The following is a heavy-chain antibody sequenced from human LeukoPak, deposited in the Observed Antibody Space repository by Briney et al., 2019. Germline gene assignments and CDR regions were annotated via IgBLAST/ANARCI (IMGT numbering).Heavy chain of an antibody. J-gene: IGHJ5*02. CDR1: GGSFSGYY. CDR3: AKGAGPPWFDP. V-gene: IGHV4-59*10. D-gene: IGHD6-19*01. CDR2: ISSTGRT. Sequence: SETLSLTCAVYGGSFSGYYWSWIRQPPGKELEWIGRISSTGRTDYNPSLTSRVTISVDTSKNQFSMKLSSVTAADTAVYYCAKGAGPPWFDPWGQGTLVTVSS.